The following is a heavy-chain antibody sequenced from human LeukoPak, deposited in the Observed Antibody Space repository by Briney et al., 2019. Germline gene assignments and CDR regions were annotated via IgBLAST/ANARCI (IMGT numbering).Heavy chain of an antibody. Sequence: KPGGSLRLSCAASGFTFSDYYMSWIRQAPAKGLEWVSYISSSGSTIYYADSVKGRFTISRDNAKNSLYLQMNSLRAEDTAVYYCARLRAAPITMAPDYWGQGTLVTVSS. J-gene: IGHJ4*02. CDR1: GFTFSDYY. CDR3: ARLRAAPITMAPDY. CDR2: ISSSGSTI. V-gene: IGHV3-11*01. D-gene: IGHD3-10*01.